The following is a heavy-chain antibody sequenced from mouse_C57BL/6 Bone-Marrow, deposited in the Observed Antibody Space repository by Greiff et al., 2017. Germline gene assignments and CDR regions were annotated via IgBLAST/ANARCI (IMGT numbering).Heavy chain of an antibody. Sequence: QVQLQHSGAELARPGASVKLSCKASGYTFTSYGISWVKQRTGQGLEWIGEIYPRSGNTYYNEKFKGKATLTADKSSSTAYMELRSLTSEDSAVYFCARYDGGYWGQGTTLTVSS. D-gene: IGHD2-3*01. CDR2: IYPRSGNT. CDR1: GYTFTSYG. J-gene: IGHJ2*01. V-gene: IGHV1-81*01. CDR3: ARYDGGY.